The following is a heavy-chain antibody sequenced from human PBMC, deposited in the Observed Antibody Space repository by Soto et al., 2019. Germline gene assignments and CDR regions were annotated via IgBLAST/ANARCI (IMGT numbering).Heavy chain of an antibody. J-gene: IGHJ3*02. D-gene: IGHD3-3*01. CDR3: ARGHYDFWSGYYAFDI. CDR2: MNPNSGNT. CDR1: GYTFTSYD. V-gene: IGHV1-8*01. Sequence: ASVKVSCKASGYTFTSYDINWVRQATGQGLEWMGWMNPNSGNTGYAQKFQGRVTMTRNTSISTAYMELSSLRSEDTAVYYCARGHYDFWSGYYAFDIWGQGTMVTVS.